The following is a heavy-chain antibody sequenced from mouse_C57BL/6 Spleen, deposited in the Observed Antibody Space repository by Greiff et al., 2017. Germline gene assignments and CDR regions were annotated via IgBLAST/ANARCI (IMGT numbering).Heavy chain of an antibody. V-gene: IGHV14-3*01. D-gene: IGHD2-2*01. CDR3: ARTYGYDGGFAY. Sequence: EVQLQQSVAELVRPGASVKMSCTASGYNITNSYMHWVKQRPEQGLEWIGRIDPANGNTKYTPKFQGKATITADTSSNTAYLQLSSLTSEDTAVYYCARTYGYDGGFAYWGQGTLVTVSA. J-gene: IGHJ3*01. CDR2: IDPANGNT. CDR1: GYNITNSY.